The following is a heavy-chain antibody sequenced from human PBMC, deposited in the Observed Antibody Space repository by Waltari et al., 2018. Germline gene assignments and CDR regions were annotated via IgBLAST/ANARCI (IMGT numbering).Heavy chain of an antibody. CDR1: GYPPTALS. J-gene: IGHJ4*02. Sequence: QVQLVQSGAEVKKPGASVKVSCKASGYPPTALSMHWAPHAPGKGLEWMGGFDPEDGETIYAQKFQGRVTMTEDTSTDTAYMELSSLRSEDTAVYYCATAGDMTTVTPFDYWGQGTLVTVSS. V-gene: IGHV1-24*01. D-gene: IGHD4-17*01. CDR2: FDPEDGET. CDR3: ATAGDMTTVTPFDY.